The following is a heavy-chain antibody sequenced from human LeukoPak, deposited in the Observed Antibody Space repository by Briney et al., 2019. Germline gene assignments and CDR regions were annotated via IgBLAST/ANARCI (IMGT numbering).Heavy chain of an antibody. Sequence: GASVKVSCKASGGTFSSYAISWVRQAPGQGLEWMGGIIPIFGTANYAQKFQGRVTMTRDTSTSTVYMELTSLTSEDTAVYYCARWCSGGSCKNWFDPWGQGTLVTVSS. CDR2: IIPIFGTA. CDR1: GGTFSSYA. D-gene: IGHD2-15*01. V-gene: IGHV1-69*05. CDR3: ARWCSGGSCKNWFDP. J-gene: IGHJ5*02.